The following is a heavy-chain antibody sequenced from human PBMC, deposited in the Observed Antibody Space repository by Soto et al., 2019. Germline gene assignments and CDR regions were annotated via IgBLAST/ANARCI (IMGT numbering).Heavy chain of an antibody. Sequence: EVQLVESGGDLVQPGGSLRLSCAASGFTFNRYELNWVRQAPGKGLEWISYISTSGSTIYYADSVKGRFTNSRNNAKNSLYLQMSSLSAEDTAVYYCARKLAAAGSFHCWVQGTLVTVTS. CDR2: ISTSGSTI. CDR3: ARKLAAAGSFHC. V-gene: IGHV3-48*03. D-gene: IGHD6-13*01. CDR1: GFTFNRYE. J-gene: IGHJ1*01.